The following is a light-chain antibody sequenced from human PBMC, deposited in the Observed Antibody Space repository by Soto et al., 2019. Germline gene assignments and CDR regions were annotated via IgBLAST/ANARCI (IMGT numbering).Light chain of an antibody. CDR2: EDN. CDR1: SSDVGSYNV. J-gene: IGLJ3*02. V-gene: IGLV2-23*02. Sequence: QSDLTQPASVSGSPGQSITISCTGTSSDVGSYNVVSWYQQHPGKAPKLMIYEDNKRPSGVSNRFSGSKSGNTASLTISGLQDEDEADYFCCSYVGSSAFWVFGGGTKLTVL. CDR3: CSYVGSSAFWV.